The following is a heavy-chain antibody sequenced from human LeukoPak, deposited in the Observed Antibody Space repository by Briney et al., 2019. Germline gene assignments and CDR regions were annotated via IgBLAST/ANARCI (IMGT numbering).Heavy chain of an antibody. CDR2: VSYRGST. Sequence: SETLSLTCTVSGGSISNSGGFYWSWIRQHPGDGLEWIGFVSYRGSTYYNPSLKSRVSMSVDTSRSQFSLRLTSVTDEDTAVYYCARISQSSGGFYYWGQGTLVTVSS. CDR3: ARISQSSGGFYY. D-gene: IGHD2-15*01. J-gene: IGHJ4*02. CDR1: GGSISNSGGFY. V-gene: IGHV4-31*02.